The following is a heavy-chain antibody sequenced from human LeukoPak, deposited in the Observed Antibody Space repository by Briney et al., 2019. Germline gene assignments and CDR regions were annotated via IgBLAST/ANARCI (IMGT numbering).Heavy chain of an antibody. D-gene: IGHD1/OR15-1a*01. V-gene: IGHV5-10-1*01. CDR3: ARRSITGTDYYYYGMDV. Sequence: GESLQISCKGSGYSFTSYWISWVRQMPGKGLEWMGRIDPSDSYTNYSPSFQGHVTISADKSISTAYLQWSSLKASDTAMYYCARRSITGTDYYYYGMDVWGQGTTVTVSS. CDR1: GYSFTSYW. J-gene: IGHJ6*02. CDR2: IDPSDSYT.